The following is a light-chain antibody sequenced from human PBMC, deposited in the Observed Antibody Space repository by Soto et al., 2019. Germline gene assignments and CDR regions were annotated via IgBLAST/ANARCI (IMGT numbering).Light chain of an antibody. CDR1: QSVSSN. V-gene: IGKV3-15*01. J-gene: IGKJ3*01. CDR3: QQYDNWPPRT. CDR2: GAS. Sequence: EIVVTQSPATLPVSPGERATLSCRASQSVSSNLAWYQQKPGQSPRLLIYGASTRATGIPGRFSGSGSGTEFTLTISSLQSEDFAVYYCQQYDNWPPRTFGPGTKVDIK.